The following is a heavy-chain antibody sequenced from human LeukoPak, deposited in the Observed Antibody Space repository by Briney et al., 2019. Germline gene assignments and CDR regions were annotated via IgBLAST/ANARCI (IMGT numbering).Heavy chain of an antibody. J-gene: IGHJ4*02. V-gene: IGHV1-18*01. D-gene: IGHD3-22*01. CDR3: ARDWSPYYYDSSGYHY. CDR2: ISAYNGNT. CDR1: GYVFTSYG. Sequence: ASVKVSCKASGYVFTSYGISWVRQAPGQGLEWMGWISAYNGNTNYAQKLQGRVTMTTDTSTSTAYMELRSLRSDDTAVYYCARDWSPYYYDSSGYHYWGQGTLVTVSS.